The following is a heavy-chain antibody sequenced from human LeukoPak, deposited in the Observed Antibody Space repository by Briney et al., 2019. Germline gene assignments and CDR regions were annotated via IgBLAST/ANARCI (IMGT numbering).Heavy chain of an antibody. CDR1: GGSLSGSS. D-gene: IGHD5-12*01. Sequence: PSETLSLTCAVYGGSLSGSSWSWIRQPPGKGLEWIGEVDDTGSTNYNPSLKSRATISADTPKRQFPLTLPSVTAADTAVYYCARRDSGYAPTALQEWGQGTLVTVSA. V-gene: IGHV4-34*01. CDR2: VDDTGST. CDR3: ARRDSGYAPTALQE. J-gene: IGHJ1*01.